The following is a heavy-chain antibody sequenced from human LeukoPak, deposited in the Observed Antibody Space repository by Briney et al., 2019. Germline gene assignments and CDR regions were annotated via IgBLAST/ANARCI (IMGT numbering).Heavy chain of an antibody. Sequence: PSETLSLTCTVSGGSISSYYWSWIRQRPGKGLEWIGYVYYSGSTNYNPSLKSRVTISVDTSKNQFSLKLSSVTAADTAVYYCARLNPDYGDYPYYYYGMDVWGQGTTVTVSS. J-gene: IGHJ6*02. D-gene: IGHD4-17*01. CDR2: VYYSGST. V-gene: IGHV4-59*08. CDR1: GGSISSYY. CDR3: ARLNPDYGDYPYYYYGMDV.